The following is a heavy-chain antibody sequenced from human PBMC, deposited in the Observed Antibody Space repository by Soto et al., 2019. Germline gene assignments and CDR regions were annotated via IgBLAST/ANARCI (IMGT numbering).Heavy chain of an antibody. D-gene: IGHD3-3*01. CDR2: IYSNDDK. CDR3: AQKLGADPVFLAF. CDR1: GFSLSTSGVG. J-gene: IGHJ4*02. Sequence: SGTTLVNPTQTLTLTGTFSGFSLSTSGVGVGWIRQPPGKALECLALIYSNDDKRYSPSLRSRLTITKDTSKNQVVLTMTNMDPVDTATYFCAQKLGADPVFLAFGGQGSLVNVGS. V-gene: IGHV2-5*01.